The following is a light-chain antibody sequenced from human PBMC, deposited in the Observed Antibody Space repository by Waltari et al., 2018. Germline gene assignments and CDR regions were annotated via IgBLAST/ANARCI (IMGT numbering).Light chain of an antibody. CDR1: ALPNQY. J-gene: IGLJ2*01. CDR3: QSADSTGTHRF. V-gene: IGLV3-25*03. CDR2: KDS. Sequence: SSELTQPLSVSVSPGQTARITCSGDALPNQYASWYQKKPGQAPLLVIFKDSERPSLIPERFSGSSSGTVVALTISGVQAGGEADYVCQSADSTGTHRFFGGGTKLTVL.